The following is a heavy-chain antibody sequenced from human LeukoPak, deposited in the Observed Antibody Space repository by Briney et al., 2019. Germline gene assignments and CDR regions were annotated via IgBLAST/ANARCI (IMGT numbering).Heavy chain of an antibody. CDR3: ARAPSEIGGYYPEYFRH. J-gene: IGHJ1*01. Sequence: GGSLRLSCAASGFTLSSYWMHWVRQAPGERLVWVSRIKSDGRTNYADSVKGRFTISRDNAKNTVYLQMNSLRAEDTGVYYCARAPSEIGGYYPEYFRHWGQGTLVIVSS. CDR2: IKSDGRT. V-gene: IGHV3-74*01. D-gene: IGHD3-22*01. CDR1: GFTLSSYW.